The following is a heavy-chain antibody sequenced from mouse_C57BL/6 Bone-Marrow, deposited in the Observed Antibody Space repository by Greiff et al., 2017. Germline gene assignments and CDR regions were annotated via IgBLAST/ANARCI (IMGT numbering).Heavy chain of an antibody. CDR3: ARSGRRSAMDY. Sequence: VQLQQPGAELVRPGTSVKLSCKASGYTFTSYWMHWVKQRPGQGLEWIGVIDPSDSYTNYNQKFKGKATLTVDTSSSTAYMQLSSLTSEDSAVYDCARSGRRSAMDYWGQGTSVTVSS. V-gene: IGHV1-59*01. J-gene: IGHJ4*01. CDR1: GYTFTSYW. D-gene: IGHD2-12*01. CDR2: IDPSDSYT.